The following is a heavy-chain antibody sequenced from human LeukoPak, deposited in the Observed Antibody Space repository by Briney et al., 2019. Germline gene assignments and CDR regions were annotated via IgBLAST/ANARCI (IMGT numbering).Heavy chain of an antibody. J-gene: IGHJ4*02. D-gene: IGHD1-26*01. Sequence: GRSLRLSCAASGFTFSSYGMHWVRQAPGKGLEWVAVIWYDGSNKYYADSVKGRFTISRDNSKNTLYLQMNSQRAEDTAVYYCARERGSYYFDYWGQGTLVTVSS. CDR1: GFTFSSYG. CDR2: IWYDGSNK. V-gene: IGHV3-33*01. CDR3: ARERGSYYFDY.